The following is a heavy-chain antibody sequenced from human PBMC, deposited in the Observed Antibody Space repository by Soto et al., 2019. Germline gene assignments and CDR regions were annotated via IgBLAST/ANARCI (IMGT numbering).Heavy chain of an antibody. CDR1: GYTFTGYY. CDR2: LNPNSGGT. V-gene: IGHV1-2*04. J-gene: IGHJ6*02. Sequence: ASVKVSCTASGYTFTGYYMHWVRQAPGQGLEWMGWLNPNSGGTNYAQKFQGWVTMTRDTSISTAYMELSRLRTDDTAVYYCARMDTAMGYGYYYGMDVWGQGTTVTVSS. D-gene: IGHD5-18*01. CDR3: ARMDTAMGYGYYYGMDV.